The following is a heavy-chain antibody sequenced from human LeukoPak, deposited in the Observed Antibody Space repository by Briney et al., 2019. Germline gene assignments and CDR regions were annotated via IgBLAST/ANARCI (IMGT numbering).Heavy chain of an antibody. CDR1: GYSFTSYG. Sequence: EASVKVSCKASGYSFTSYGISWVRQAPGQGLEWMGWISAYNGNTNYAQKLQGRVTMTTDTSTNTAYMELRSLRSDDTAVYYCARDEAVVVTAPSDYWGQGTLVTVSS. J-gene: IGHJ4*02. CDR2: ISAYNGNT. CDR3: ARDEAVVVTAPSDY. D-gene: IGHD2-21*02. V-gene: IGHV1-18*01.